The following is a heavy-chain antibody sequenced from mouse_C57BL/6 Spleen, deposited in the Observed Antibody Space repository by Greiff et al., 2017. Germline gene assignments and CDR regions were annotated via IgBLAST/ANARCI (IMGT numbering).Heavy chain of an antibody. CDR1: GYTFTSYW. CDR3: ARGRQYYFDY. D-gene: IGHD3-2*01. V-gene: IGHV1-52*01. Sequence: QVQLQQPGAELVRPGSSVKLSCKASGYTFTSYWMHWVKQRPIQGLEWIGNIDPSDSETHYNQKFKDKATLTVDKSSSTAYMRLSSLTSEDSAVYYCARGRQYYFDYWGQGTTLTVSS. J-gene: IGHJ2*01. CDR2: IDPSDSET.